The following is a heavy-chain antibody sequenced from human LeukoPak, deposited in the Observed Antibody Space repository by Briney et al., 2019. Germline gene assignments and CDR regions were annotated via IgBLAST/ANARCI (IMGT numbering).Heavy chain of an antibody. CDR1: GFTFSSYS. J-gene: IGHJ5*02. V-gene: IGHV3-21*01. CDR3: ARDGIICGGDCYPYNWFDP. CDR2: ISSSSSYI. D-gene: IGHD2-21*01. Sequence: GGSLRLSCAASGFTFSSYSMNWVRHAPGKGLEWVSSISSSSSYIYYGDSVKGRFTISRDNAKNSLSLQMNSLRAEDTAVYYCARDGIICGGDCYPYNWFDPWGQGTLVTVSS.